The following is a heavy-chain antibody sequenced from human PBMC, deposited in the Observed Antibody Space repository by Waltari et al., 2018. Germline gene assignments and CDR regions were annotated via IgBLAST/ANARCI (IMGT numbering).Heavy chain of an antibody. CDR3: ASCTSCYVQGQNYYYYMDV. CDR2: IIPIFGTA. Sequence: QVQLVQSGAEVKKPGSSVKVSCKASGGTFSSYAISWVRQAPGQGLEWMGGIIPIFGTANYAQKFQGRVTITADKSTSTAYMELSSLRSEDTAVYYCASCTSCYVQGQNYYYYMDVWGKGTTVTVSS. J-gene: IGHJ6*03. CDR1: GGTFSSYA. V-gene: IGHV1-69*14. D-gene: IGHD2-2*01.